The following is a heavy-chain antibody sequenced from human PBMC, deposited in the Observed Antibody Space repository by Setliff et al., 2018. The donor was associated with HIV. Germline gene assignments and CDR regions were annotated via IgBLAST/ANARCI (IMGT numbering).Heavy chain of an antibody. CDR2: MNPKSGDT. J-gene: IGHJ4*02. CDR3: VRDPRFSGYAQAFDF. D-gene: IGHD5-12*01. CDR1: GYTFSSYD. Sequence: ASVKVSCKASGYTFSSYDINWVRQATGQGLEWMGWMNPKSGDTNYAQKFQGRVTMTRDTSISTAYMELDRLGSDDTAVYYCVRDPRFSGYAQAFDFWGQGSLVTVSS. V-gene: IGHV1-2*02.